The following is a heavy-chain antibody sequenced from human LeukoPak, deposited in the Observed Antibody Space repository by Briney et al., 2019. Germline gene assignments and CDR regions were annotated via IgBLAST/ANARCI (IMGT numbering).Heavy chain of an antibody. CDR1: GYTSTSYG. CDR2: ISAYNGNT. J-gene: IGHJ4*02. CDR3: ARDDIRGATTGY. D-gene: IGHD1-26*01. V-gene: IGHV1-18*01. Sequence: ASVKVSCKASGYTSTSYGISWVRQAPGQGLEWMGWISAYNGNTNYAQKLQGRVAMTTDTSTSTAYMELRSLRSDDTAVYYCARDDIRGATTGYWGQGTLVTVSS.